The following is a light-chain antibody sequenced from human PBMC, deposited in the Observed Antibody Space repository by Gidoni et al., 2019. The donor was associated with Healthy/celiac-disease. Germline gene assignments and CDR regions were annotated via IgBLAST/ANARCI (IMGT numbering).Light chain of an antibody. Sequence: DIEMTQSLFTLSASVGDRVTITCRASQSISSWLAWYQQKPGKAPKLLIYKASSLESGVPSRFSGSGSGTEFTLTISSLQPDDFATYYCQQNNSYLWTFGQGTKVEIK. CDR2: KAS. CDR1: QSISSW. J-gene: IGKJ1*01. V-gene: IGKV1-5*03. CDR3: QQNNSYLWT.